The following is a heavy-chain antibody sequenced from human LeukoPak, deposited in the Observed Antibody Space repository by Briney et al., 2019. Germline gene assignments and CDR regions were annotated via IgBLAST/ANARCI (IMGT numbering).Heavy chain of an antibody. J-gene: IGHJ4*02. CDR2: INYSEGT. V-gene: IGHV4-39*07. Sequence: SETLSLTCTVSGGSISSGDYYWSWIRQPPGKGLEWIGEINYSEGTNYNPSLKSRVTMSVDTSQNQFSLNLTSVTAADTAVYYCARPPGATPFKRFDFWGQGTLVTVSS. D-gene: IGHD1-26*01. CDR1: GGSISSGDYY. CDR3: ARPPGATPFKRFDF.